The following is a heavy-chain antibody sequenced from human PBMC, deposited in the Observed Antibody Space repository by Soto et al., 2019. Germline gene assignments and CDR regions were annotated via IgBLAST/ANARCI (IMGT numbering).Heavy chain of an antibody. J-gene: IGHJ4*02. V-gene: IGHV3-30*04. D-gene: IGHD3-10*01. Sequence: GGSLRLSCAASGFTFSRYAIHWVRQAPGKGLEWVAVISRDGSNKYYVDSVKGRFTISRDNSKNTLYLQMNSLRDEDTAEYYCARSRNSAVADSFDFWGQGTLVTVSS. CDR2: ISRDGSNK. CDR3: ARSRNSAVADSFDF. CDR1: GFTFSRYA.